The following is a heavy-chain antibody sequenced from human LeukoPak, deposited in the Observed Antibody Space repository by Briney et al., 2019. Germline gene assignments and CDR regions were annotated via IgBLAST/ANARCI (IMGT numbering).Heavy chain of an antibody. Sequence: GGSLRLSCAASGFTFSGYWMHWVRQAPGKGLVWVSRINSDGNSTNYADSVKGRFTISRDNSKNTLFLQMNSLRGEDTAMYYCARVQGGGYRTADYWGQGTLVTVSS. J-gene: IGHJ4*02. CDR3: ARVQGGGYRTADY. CDR1: GFTFSGYW. CDR2: INSDGNST. D-gene: IGHD6-19*01. V-gene: IGHV3-74*01.